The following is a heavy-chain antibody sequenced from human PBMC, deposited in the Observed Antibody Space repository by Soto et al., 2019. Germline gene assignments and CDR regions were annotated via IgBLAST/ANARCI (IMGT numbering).Heavy chain of an antibody. J-gene: IGHJ4*02. CDR2: IYYSGST. CDR3: ASFSTSLFDE. D-gene: IGHD2-2*01. Sequence: SETLSLTCTVSGGSVSSGSYYWSWIRQPPGKGLEWIGYIYYSGSTNYNPSLKSRVTISVDTSKNQFSLKLSSVTAADTAVYYCASFSTSLFDEWGQGTMGTGSS. V-gene: IGHV4-61*01. CDR1: GGSVSSGSYY.